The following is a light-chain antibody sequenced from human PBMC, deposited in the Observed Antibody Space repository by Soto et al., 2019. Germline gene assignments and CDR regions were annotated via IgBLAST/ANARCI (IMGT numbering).Light chain of an antibody. J-gene: IGLJ1*01. V-gene: IGLV2-14*01. CDR3: SSYTSSITPYV. CDR1: ITGIGAYNY. CDR2: GVS. Sequence: QSVLTQPASVSGSPGQSITISCTGTITGIGAYNYVSWYQQHPGKAPKLLIYGVSSQPSGVSNRFSGSKSGNAAYLTISGLQADDEAEYYCSSYTSSITPYVFGTGTKVTVL.